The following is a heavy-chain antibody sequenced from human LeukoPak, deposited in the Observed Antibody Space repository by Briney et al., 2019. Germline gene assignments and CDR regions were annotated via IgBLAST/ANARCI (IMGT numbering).Heavy chain of an antibody. V-gene: IGHV3-53*01. D-gene: IGHD3-9*01. CDR1: GFTVSSNY. CDR3: ARTRYAPYYFDY. J-gene: IGHJ4*02. Sequence: PGGSLRLSCVASGFTVSSNYMSWVRQAPGKGLEWVSVIYSGGSTYYADSVKGRFTISRDNSKNTLYLQMNSLRAEDTAVYYCARTRYAPYYFDYWGQGTLVTVSS. CDR2: IYSGGST.